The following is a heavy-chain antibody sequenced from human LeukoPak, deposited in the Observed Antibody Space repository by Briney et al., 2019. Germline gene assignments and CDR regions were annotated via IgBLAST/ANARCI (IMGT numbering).Heavy chain of an antibody. CDR3: AKDMGSSSYYFDY. V-gene: IGHV3-30*18. CDR1: GFTFSNYA. Sequence: PGGSLRLSCAASGFTFSNYAMTWVRQAPGKGLEWVAVISYDGSNKYYADSVKGRFTISRDNSKNTLYLQMNSRRAEDTAVYYCAKDMGSSSYYFDYWGQGTLVTVSS. D-gene: IGHD6-6*01. CDR2: ISYDGSNK. J-gene: IGHJ4*02.